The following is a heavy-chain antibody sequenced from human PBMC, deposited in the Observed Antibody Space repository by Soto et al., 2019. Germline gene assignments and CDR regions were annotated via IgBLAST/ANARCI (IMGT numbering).Heavy chain of an antibody. J-gene: IGHJ4*02. CDR2: INWNGGST. D-gene: IGHD3-22*01. CDR1: GFTFDDYG. CDR3: ARDGHYYDSSGHFYFDY. V-gene: IGHV3-20*04. Sequence: GGPLRLSCAASGFTFDDYGMSRVRQAPGKGLEWVSGINWNGGSTGYADSVKGRFTITRDNAKNSLYLQMNSLRAEDTALYYCARDGHYYDSSGHFYFDYWGQGTLVTVSS.